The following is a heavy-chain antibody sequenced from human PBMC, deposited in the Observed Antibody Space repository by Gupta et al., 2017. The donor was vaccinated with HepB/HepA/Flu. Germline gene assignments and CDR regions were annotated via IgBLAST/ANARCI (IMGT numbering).Heavy chain of an antibody. CDR1: AFLFSSYP. Sequence: QVHLVESGGGVVQPGGSLRLSCSAPAFLFSSYPMPWARQGPGKGLEWVGVISYDGNSKYYAEAVKGRFTISRDNSKNMLDLKMNSRGVDDTALYYCARGDQLLSDRFDPWGQGTLVTVSS. J-gene: IGHJ5*02. CDR3: ARGDQLLSDRFDP. V-gene: IGHV3-30-3*01. CDR2: ISYDGNSK. D-gene: IGHD2-2*01.